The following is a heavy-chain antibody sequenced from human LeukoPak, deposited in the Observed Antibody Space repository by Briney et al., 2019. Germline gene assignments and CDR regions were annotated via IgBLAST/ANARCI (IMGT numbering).Heavy chain of an antibody. D-gene: IGHD3-22*01. J-gene: IGHJ4*02. V-gene: IGHV3-9*01. CDR3: AKDENYYDSSGYYGMIDY. CDR2: ISWNSGSI. Sequence: GGSLRLSCAASGFTFDDYAMHWVRHAPGKGLEWVSGISWNSGSIGYADSVKGRFTISRDNAKNSQYLQMNSLRAEDTALYYCAKDENYYDSSGYYGMIDYWGQGTLVTVSS. CDR1: GFTFDDYA.